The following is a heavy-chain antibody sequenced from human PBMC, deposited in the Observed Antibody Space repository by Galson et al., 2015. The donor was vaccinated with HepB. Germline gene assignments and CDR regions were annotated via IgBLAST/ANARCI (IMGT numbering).Heavy chain of an antibody. V-gene: IGHV3-30*18. CDR3: AKFPYSSSDDY. CDR2: ISYDGSNK. J-gene: IGHJ4*02. Sequence: SLRLSCAASGFTFSSYGMHWVRQAPGKGLEWVAVISYDGSNKYYADSVKGRFTISRDNSKNTLYLQMNSLRAEDTAVYYCAKFPYSSSDDYWGQGTLVTVSS. CDR1: GFTFSSYG. D-gene: IGHD6-6*01.